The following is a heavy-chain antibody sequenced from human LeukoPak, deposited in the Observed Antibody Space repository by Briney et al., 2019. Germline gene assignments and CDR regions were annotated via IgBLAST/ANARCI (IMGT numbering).Heavy chain of an antibody. Sequence: PGGSLRLSCAASGFTFSSYAMNWVRQAPGKGLERVSAISGSGGSTYYADSVKGRFTISRDNSKNTLYLQMNSLRAEDTAVYYCAKDLEPDDILTGCGAFDYWGQGTLVTVSS. D-gene: IGHD3-9*01. J-gene: IGHJ4*02. V-gene: IGHV3-23*01. CDR3: AKDLEPDDILTGCGAFDY. CDR1: GFTFSSYA. CDR2: ISGSGGST.